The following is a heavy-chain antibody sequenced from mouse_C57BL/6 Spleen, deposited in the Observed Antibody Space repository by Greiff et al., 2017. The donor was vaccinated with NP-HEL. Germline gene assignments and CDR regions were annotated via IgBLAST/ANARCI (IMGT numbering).Heavy chain of an antibody. CDR3: ARWYGNYGYFDV. CDR2: ISDGGSYT. J-gene: IGHJ1*03. Sequence: EVHLVESGGGLVKPGGSLKLSCAASGFTFSSCAMSWVRQTPEKRLEWVATISDGGSYTYYPDNVKGRFTISRDNAKNNLYLQMSHLKSEDTAMYYCARWYGNYGYFDVWGTGTTVTVSS. CDR1: GFTFSSCA. D-gene: IGHD2-10*02. V-gene: IGHV5-4*01.